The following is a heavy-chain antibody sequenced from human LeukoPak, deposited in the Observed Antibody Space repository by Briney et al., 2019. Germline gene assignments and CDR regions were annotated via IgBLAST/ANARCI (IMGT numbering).Heavy chain of an antibody. CDR2: ISSGSDRT. V-gene: IGHV3-23*01. Sequence: PGGSLRLSCAASGFTFSNYAMSWVRQAPGKGLEWVSAISSGSDRTNYGRSVKGRFTISRDNAKNSLYLQMNSLRAEDTAVYYCARDLGGSYYSAFDIWGQGTMVTVSS. CDR1: GFTFSNYA. D-gene: IGHD1-26*01. J-gene: IGHJ3*02. CDR3: ARDLGGSYYSAFDI.